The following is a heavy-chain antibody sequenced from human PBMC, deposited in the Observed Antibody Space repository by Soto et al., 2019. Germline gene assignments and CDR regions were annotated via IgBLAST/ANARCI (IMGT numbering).Heavy chain of an antibody. Sequence: ASVKVSCKASGYTFTSYDINWVRQATGQGLEWMGWTNPNSGNTGYAQKFQGRVTMTRNTSISTAYMELSSLRSEDTAVYYCARTNVLGYCSGGSCYYLAFDIRGQGTMVTVSS. J-gene: IGHJ3*02. CDR1: GYTFTSYD. CDR3: ARTNVLGYCSGGSCYYLAFDI. D-gene: IGHD2-15*01. CDR2: TNPNSGNT. V-gene: IGHV1-8*01.